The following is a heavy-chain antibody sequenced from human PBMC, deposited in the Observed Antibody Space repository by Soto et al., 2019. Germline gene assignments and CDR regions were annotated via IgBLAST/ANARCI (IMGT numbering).Heavy chain of an antibody. CDR3: TTDLVGATDY. D-gene: IGHD1-26*01. Sequence: ESLKISCAASGFTFSNAWMSWVRQAPGKGLEWVGRIKSKTDGGTTDYAAPVKGRFTISRDDSKNTLYLQMNSLKTEDTAVYYCTTDLVGATDYWGQGTLVTVSS. J-gene: IGHJ4*02. CDR1: GFTFSNAW. CDR2: IKSKTDGGTT. V-gene: IGHV3-15*01.